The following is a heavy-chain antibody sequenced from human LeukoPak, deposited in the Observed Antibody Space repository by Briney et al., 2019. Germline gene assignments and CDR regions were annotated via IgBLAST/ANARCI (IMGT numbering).Heavy chain of an antibody. D-gene: IGHD2-2*01. V-gene: IGHV3-53*01. CDR3: ASARESCIGSTCYEYFHH. Sequence: PGGSLRLSCAASGFTVTTKSMAWVRQAPGRGLEWVSVFYSPGSTYYADSVHGRFTISRDNSLNTLFLQMNSLRVEDTAVYYCASARESCIGSTCYEYFHHWGQGTLVTVSS. CDR2: FYSPGST. J-gene: IGHJ1*01. CDR1: GFTVTTKS.